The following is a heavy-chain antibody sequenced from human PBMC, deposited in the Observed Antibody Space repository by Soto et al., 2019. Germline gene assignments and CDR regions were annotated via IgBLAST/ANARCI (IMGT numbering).Heavy chain of an antibody. CDR1: GLTFSSDS. J-gene: IGHJ4*02. Sequence: XXSLRLSFVASGLTFSSDSMHWVRQAPGKGPEWISYISSTSGSIHYADSVKGRFTISRDNAKTSLYLQMNSLRDEDTAVYYCARDRLSVIDYWGQGTQVTVSS. V-gene: IGHV3-48*02. D-gene: IGHD2-15*01. CDR2: ISSTSGSI. CDR3: ARDRLSVIDY.